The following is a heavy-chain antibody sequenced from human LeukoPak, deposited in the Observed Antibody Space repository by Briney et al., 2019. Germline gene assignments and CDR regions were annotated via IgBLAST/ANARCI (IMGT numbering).Heavy chain of an antibody. CDR1: GFTFSNFY. CDR2: ISSSGITK. D-gene: IGHD1-1*01. Sequence: GGSQRLSCAASGFTFSNFYMGWVRQAPGKGLEWVSYISSSGITKYYADSVKGRFTISRDNANNSLFLQMNSLRAEDTALYYCATAFNWNDVFRGDYWGQGTLVTVSS. CDR3: ATAFNWNDVFRGDY. V-gene: IGHV3-11*01. J-gene: IGHJ4*02.